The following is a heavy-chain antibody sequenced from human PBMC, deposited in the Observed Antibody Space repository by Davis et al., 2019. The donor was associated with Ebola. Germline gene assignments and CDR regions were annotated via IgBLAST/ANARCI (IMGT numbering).Heavy chain of an antibody. CDR2: IWYDGSNK. J-gene: IGHJ4*02. D-gene: IGHD2-15*01. Sequence: GESLKISCAASGFTFSGSAMHWVRQAPGKGLEWVAVIWYDGSNKYYADSVKGRFTISRDNSNNLLYLQMNSLRAEDTAVYYCAIPDCSGANCYSVYIKNWGQGTLVTVSS. V-gene: IGHV3-33*08. CDR3: AIPDCSGANCYSVYIKN. CDR1: GFTFSGSA.